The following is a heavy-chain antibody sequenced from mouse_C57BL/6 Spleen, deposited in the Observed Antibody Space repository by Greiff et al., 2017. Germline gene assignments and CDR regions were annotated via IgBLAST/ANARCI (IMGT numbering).Heavy chain of an antibody. CDR2: IYPGSGST. CDR1: GYTFTSYW. J-gene: IGHJ2*01. V-gene: IGHV1-55*01. CDR3: ARWHDYEGY. Sequence: VQLQQPGAELVKPGASVKMSCKASGYTFTSYWITWVKQRPGQGLEWIGDIYPGSGSTNYNEKFKSKATLTVDPSSRTAYMQLSSLTSEDSAVYYCARWHDYEGYWGQGTTLTVSS. D-gene: IGHD2-4*01.